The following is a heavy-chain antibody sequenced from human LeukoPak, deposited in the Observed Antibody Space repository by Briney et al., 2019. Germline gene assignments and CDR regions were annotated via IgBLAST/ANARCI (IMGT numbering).Heavy chain of an antibody. CDR1: GFTFSSYG. CDR3: AKDRGSGSYYYLDY. V-gene: IGHV3-30*02. J-gene: IGHJ4*02. Sequence: GGSLRRSCAASGFTFSSYGMHWVRQAPGKGLEWVAFIRYDGSNKYYADSVKGRFTISRDNSKNTLYLQMNSLRAEDTAVYYCAKDRGSGSYYYLDYWGQGTLVTVSS. CDR2: IRYDGSNK. D-gene: IGHD1-26*01.